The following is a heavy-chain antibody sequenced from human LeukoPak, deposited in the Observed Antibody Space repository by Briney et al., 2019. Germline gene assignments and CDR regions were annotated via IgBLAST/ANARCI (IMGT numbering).Heavy chain of an antibody. CDR3: ANYDWSGFYGLY. V-gene: IGHV3-23*01. J-gene: IGHJ4*02. CDR1: GFTFSNYA. CDR2: ISSSGGDT. Sequence: PGGSLRLSCAASGFTFSNYAMSWVRQAPGEGLEWVSAISSSGGDTYYADSVEGRFTISRDKSKNTLYLQMNSLRAEDTAVYYCANYDWSGFYGLYWGQGTLVTVSS. D-gene: IGHD3-22*01.